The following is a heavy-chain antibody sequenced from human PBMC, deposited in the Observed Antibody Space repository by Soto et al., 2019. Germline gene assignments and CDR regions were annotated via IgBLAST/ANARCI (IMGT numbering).Heavy chain of an antibody. D-gene: IGHD6-6*01. CDR2: INHSGST. V-gene: IGHV4-34*01. Sequence: SETLSLTCAVYGGSFSGYYWSWIRQPPGKGLEWIGEINHSGSTNYNPSLKSRVTISVDTSKNQFSLKLSSVTAADTAVYYCARGQLVRRWFDPWGQGTLVTVS. CDR1: GGSFSGYY. CDR3: ARGQLVRRWFDP. J-gene: IGHJ5*02.